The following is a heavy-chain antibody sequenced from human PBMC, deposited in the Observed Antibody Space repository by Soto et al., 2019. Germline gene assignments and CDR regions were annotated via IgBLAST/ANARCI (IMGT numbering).Heavy chain of an antibody. J-gene: IGHJ4*02. Sequence: QLQLQESGSGLVKPSQTLSLTCAVSGGSISSGGYSWSWIRQPPGKGLEWIGYIYHSGSTYYNTPPKSRVTISVDRSKNQSSLKLSSVTAADTAVYYGARGVTTVTTIDYWGQGTLVTVAS. V-gene: IGHV4-30-2*01. CDR1: GGSISSGGYS. CDR3: ARGVTTVTTIDY. CDR2: IYHSGST. D-gene: IGHD4-17*01.